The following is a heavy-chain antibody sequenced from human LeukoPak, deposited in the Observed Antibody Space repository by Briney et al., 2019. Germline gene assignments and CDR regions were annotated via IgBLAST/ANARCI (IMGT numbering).Heavy chain of an antibody. CDR2: ISSSSSYI. Sequence: SGGSLRLSCAASGFTFSSYSMNWVRQAPGKGLEWVSSISSSSSYIYYADSVKGRFTISRDNAKNSLYLQMNSLRAEDTAVYYCARDSPCIAVAGGFDYWGQGTLVTVSS. CDR1: GFTFSSYS. V-gene: IGHV3-21*01. CDR3: ARDSPCIAVAGGFDY. J-gene: IGHJ4*02. D-gene: IGHD6-19*01.